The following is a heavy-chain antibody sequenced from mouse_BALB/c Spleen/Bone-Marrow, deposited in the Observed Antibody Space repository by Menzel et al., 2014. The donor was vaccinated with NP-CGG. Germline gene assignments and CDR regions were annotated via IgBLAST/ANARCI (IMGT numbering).Heavy chain of an antibody. D-gene: IGHD4-1*01. CDR3: ARGRDWDAWFAY. CDR1: GYAFSSSW. Sequence: VQLQQSGPELVKPGASVKISCKASGYAFSSSWMNWVKQRPGQGLGWIGRIYPGDGDTNYNGKFKGKATLTADKSSSTSYMQLSSLTSVDSAVYFCARGRDWDAWFAYWGQGTLVTVS. V-gene: IGHV1-82*01. CDR2: IYPGDGDT. J-gene: IGHJ3*01.